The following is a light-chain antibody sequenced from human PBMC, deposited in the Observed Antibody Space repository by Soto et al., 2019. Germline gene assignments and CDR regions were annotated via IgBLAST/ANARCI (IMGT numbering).Light chain of an antibody. J-gene: IGKJ5*01. Sequence: EIVLTQSPATLSLSPGERATLSCRASQRVSSSLAWYQQKPGQAPRLLIYDASKRATVIPARFSGSGSGTDFSLTISSLEPEDFAVYYCQQRSNWPSITFGQGTRLEIK. CDR3: QQRSNWPSIT. V-gene: IGKV3-11*01. CDR1: QRVSSS. CDR2: DAS.